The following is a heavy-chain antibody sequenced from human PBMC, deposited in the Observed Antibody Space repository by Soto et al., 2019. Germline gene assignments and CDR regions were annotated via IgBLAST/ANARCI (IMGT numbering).Heavy chain of an antibody. CDR1: GGTFSSYT. V-gene: IGHV1-69*02. Sequence: ASVKVSCKASGGTFSSYTISWVRQAPGQGLEWMGRIIPILGIANYAQKFQGRVTITADKSTSTAYMELSSLRSEDTAVYYCARGSGDILFDYWGQGTLVTVSS. CDR2: IIPILGIA. CDR3: ARGSGDILFDY. D-gene: IGHD2-15*01. J-gene: IGHJ4*02.